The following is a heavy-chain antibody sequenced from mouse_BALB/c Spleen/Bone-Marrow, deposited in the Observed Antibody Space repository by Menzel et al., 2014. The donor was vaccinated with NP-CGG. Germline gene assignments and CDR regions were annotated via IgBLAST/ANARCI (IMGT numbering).Heavy chain of an antibody. CDR2: IDPSDSYT. J-gene: IGHJ1*01. Sequence: VQRVESGAELVKPGASVKLSCKASGYTFTSYWMHWVKQRPGQGLEWIGEIDPSDSYTNYNQKFKGKATLTVDKSSSTAYMLLSSLTSEDSAVYYCARSRGYYDYWYFDVWGAGTTVTVSS. CDR3: ARSRGYYDYWYFDV. V-gene: IGHV1-69*02. CDR1: GYTFTSYW. D-gene: IGHD2-4*01.